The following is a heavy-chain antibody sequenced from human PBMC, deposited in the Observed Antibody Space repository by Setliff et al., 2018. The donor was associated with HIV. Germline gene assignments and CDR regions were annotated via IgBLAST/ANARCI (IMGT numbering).Heavy chain of an antibody. CDR1: GGSISSGDYY. CDR3: AREVGDVITSSDAFDF. V-gene: IGHV4-30-4*08. D-gene: IGHD3-22*01. Sequence: PSETLSLTCSVSGGSISSGDYYWSWIRQPPGKGLEWIAYMHYSGATYYNPSLKSRVTMSRDTSKNQFSLDLSTVTAADTAVYYCAREVGDVITSSDAFDFWGQGTMVTVS. J-gene: IGHJ3*01. CDR2: MHYSGAT.